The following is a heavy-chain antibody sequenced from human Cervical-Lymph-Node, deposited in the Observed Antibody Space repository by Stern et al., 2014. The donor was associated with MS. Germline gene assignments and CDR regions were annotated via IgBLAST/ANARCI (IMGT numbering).Heavy chain of an antibody. J-gene: IGHJ3*02. Sequence: VQLVESGGGVVQPGRSLRLSCAASGFTFSGYGMHWVRQAPGKGLEWVAVIWSDGSNKYHADSVKGRFPISRDNSKNTLYLQMNSLRAEDTAVYYCARDYGSSGYYLDALDIWGHGTMVTVSS. CDR1: GFTFSGYG. CDR2: IWSDGSNK. V-gene: IGHV3-33*01. CDR3: ARDYGSSGYYLDALDI. D-gene: IGHD3-22*01.